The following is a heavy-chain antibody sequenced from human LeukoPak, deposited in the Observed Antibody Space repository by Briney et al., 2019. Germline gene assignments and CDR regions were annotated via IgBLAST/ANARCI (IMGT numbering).Heavy chain of an antibody. CDR2: IKSKTDGGTT. V-gene: IGHV3-15*01. Sequence: PGGSLRLSCAASGFTFSNAWMSWVRQAPGKGLEWVGRIKSKTDGGTTDYAAPVKGRFTISRDDSKNTLYLQMNSLKTEDTAVYYCTTDLPAAIGGAFDYWGQGTLVTVSS. CDR1: GFTFSNAW. CDR3: TTDLPAAIGGAFDY. D-gene: IGHD2-2*01. J-gene: IGHJ4*02.